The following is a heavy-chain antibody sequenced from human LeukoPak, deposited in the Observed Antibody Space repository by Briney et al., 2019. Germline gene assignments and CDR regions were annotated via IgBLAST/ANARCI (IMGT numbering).Heavy chain of an antibody. CDR2: IYYGGST. D-gene: IGHD4-17*01. J-gene: IGHJ3*02. V-gene: IGHV4-31*03. CDR3: ARDPVQTTNAFDI. Sequence: PSETVSLTCTVSGGSISSGGYYWSWIRQHPGKGLEWIGYIYYGGSTYYNPSLKNRVSISVDTSENQFSLKLSSVTAADTAVYYCARDPVQTTNAFDIWGQGTMVTVSS. CDR1: GGSISSGGYY.